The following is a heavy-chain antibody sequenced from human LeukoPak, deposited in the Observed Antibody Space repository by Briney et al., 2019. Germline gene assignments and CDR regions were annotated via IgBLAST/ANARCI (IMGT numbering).Heavy chain of an antibody. CDR2: IYSGGST. CDR1: GFTVSSNY. J-gene: IGHJ4*02. Sequence: PGGSLRLSCAASGFTVSSNYMSWVRQAPGKGLEWVSVIYSGGSTYYADSVKSRFTISRDNSKNTLYLQMNSLRAEDTAVYYCARVLYSSSSRYFDYWGQGTLVNVSS. CDR3: ARVLYSSSSRYFDY. V-gene: IGHV3-66*02. D-gene: IGHD6-6*01.